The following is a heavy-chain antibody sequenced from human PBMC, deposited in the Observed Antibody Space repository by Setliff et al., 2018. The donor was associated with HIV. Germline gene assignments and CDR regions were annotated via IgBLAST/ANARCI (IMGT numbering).Heavy chain of an antibody. J-gene: IGHJ5*02. CDR3: ARDMTYYYDTSGSLEWFDP. CDR1: GGSISSSSYF. CDR2: MHYSGTT. V-gene: IGHV4-39*07. D-gene: IGHD3-22*01. Sequence: SETLSLTCTVSGGSISSSSYFWGWIRQSPGKGLEWIGTMHYSGTTYYNLSLKSRVTISVDTSKNQFSLKLRSVTAADTAIYYCARDMTYYYDTSGSLEWFDPWGQGTLVTVSS.